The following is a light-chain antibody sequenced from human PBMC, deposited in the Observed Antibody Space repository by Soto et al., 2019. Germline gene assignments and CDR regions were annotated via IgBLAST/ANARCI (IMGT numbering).Light chain of an antibody. Sequence: QSVPTQSDSGYGSPGQSITISCTGTSSDVGAYHWVAWYQQHPGKAPKLMICDVNNRPSGVSKRFSGSKSGNTASLTIYGLQDEDEGDYYCSSYTNTNSVVYSGGTKVTVL. J-gene: IGLJ3*02. V-gene: IGLV2-14*03. CDR1: SSDVGAYHW. CDR3: SSYTNTNSVV. CDR2: DVN.